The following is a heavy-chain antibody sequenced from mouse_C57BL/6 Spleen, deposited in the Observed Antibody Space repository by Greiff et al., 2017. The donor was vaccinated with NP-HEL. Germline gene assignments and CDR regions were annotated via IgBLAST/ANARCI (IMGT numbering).Heavy chain of an antibody. CDR1: GFTFSSYA. CDR2: ISDGGSYT. CDR3: ARGLDYSKGSAMDY. V-gene: IGHV5-4*01. J-gene: IGHJ4*01. Sequence: EVQRVESGGGLVKPGGSLKLSCAASGFTFSSYAMSWVRQTPEKRLEWVATISDGGSYTYYPDNVKGRFTISRDNAKNNLYLQMSHLKSEDTAMYYFARGLDYSKGSAMDYWGQGTSVTVSS. D-gene: IGHD2-5*01.